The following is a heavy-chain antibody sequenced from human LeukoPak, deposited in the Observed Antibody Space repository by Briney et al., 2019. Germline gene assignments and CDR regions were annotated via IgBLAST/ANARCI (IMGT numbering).Heavy chain of an antibody. D-gene: IGHD2-2*01. CDR1: GGTFSSYA. CDR2: IIPIFGTA. CDR3: ARDRPAAGASELDY. J-gene: IGHJ4*02. Sequence: ASVKVSCKASGGTFSSYAISWVRQAPGQGLEWMGGIIPIFGTANYAQKFQGRVTITADESTSTAYMELSSLRSDDTAVYYCARDRPAAGASELDYWGQGTLVTVSS. V-gene: IGHV1-69*01.